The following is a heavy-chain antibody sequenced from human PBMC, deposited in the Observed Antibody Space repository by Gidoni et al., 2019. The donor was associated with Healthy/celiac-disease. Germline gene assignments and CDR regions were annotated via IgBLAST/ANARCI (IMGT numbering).Heavy chain of an antibody. CDR1: GYTFTSYG. D-gene: IGHD3-22*01. CDR3: ARDRGIPDYYDSSGYYPY. CDR2: ISAYNGNT. J-gene: IGHJ4*02. Sequence: QVQLVQSGAEVKKPGASVKVSCKASGYTFTSYGISWVRQAPGQGLEWMGWISAYNGNTNYAQKLQGRVTMTTDTSTSTAYMELRSLRSDDTAVYYCARDRGIPDYYDSSGYYPYWGQGTLVTVSS. V-gene: IGHV1-18*01.